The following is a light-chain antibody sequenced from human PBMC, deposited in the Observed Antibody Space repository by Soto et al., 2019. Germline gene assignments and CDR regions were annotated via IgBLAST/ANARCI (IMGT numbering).Light chain of an antibody. Sequence: EIVLTQSPGTLSLSPGERATLSCRASQSVSSSYLAWYQQKPGQTPRLLIYGASSRATGIPDRFSGGGSGTHFTLTISRLEPEDFAVYYCQQCGSSPRTFGQGTKVEIK. CDR1: QSVSSSY. J-gene: IGKJ1*01. V-gene: IGKV3-20*01. CDR3: QQCGSSPRT. CDR2: GAS.